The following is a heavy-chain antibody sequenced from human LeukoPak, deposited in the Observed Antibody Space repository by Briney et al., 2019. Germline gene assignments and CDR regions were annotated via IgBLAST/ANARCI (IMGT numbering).Heavy chain of an antibody. CDR3: ARDKTYYFDY. CDR2: IWYDGSKK. Sequence: GGALRLSCAASGFTFNTYAMHWVRQAPGEGLEWMAIIWYDGSKKEYAAYVQGRFTVSRDNAKNSLYLQMNSLRDEDTAVYYCARDKTYYFDYWGQGNLVTVSS. J-gene: IGHJ4*02. CDR1: GFTFNTYA. V-gene: IGHV3-33*01.